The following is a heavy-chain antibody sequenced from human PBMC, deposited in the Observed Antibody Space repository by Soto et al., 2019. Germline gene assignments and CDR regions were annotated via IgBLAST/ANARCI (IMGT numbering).Heavy chain of an antibody. J-gene: IGHJ4*02. CDR2: IYSGGST. D-gene: IGHD5-18*01. Sequence: EVQLVESGGGLVQPGGSLRLSCAASGVTVSSNYMSWVRQAPGKGLGWVSVIYSGGSTYYADSVKGRFTISRDNSKITLYLQMNSLRAEDTAVYYCARHGYNYGGGYFDYWGQGTLVTVSS. CDR1: GVTVSSNY. CDR3: ARHGYNYGGGYFDY. V-gene: IGHV3-66*04.